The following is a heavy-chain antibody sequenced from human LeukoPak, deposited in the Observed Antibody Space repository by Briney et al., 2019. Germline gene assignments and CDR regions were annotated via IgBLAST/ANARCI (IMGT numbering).Heavy chain of an antibody. CDR3: ARDYYDSSGYFAWFDP. J-gene: IGHJ5*02. Sequence: SQTLSLTCANSGDSVSSNSAAWNWIRQSPSRGLEWLGRTYYRSKWYNNYAVSVKSRITINPDTSKNQFSLQLNSVTPEDTAVYYCARDYYDSSGYFAWFDPWGQGTLVTVSS. V-gene: IGHV6-1*01. D-gene: IGHD3-22*01. CDR1: GDSVSSNSAA. CDR2: TYYRSKWYN.